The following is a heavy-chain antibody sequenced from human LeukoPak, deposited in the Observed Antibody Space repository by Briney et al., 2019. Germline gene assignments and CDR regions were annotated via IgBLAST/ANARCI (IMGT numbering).Heavy chain of an antibody. CDR1: GFTFSNYD. CDR2: MSYDGNNK. J-gene: IGHJ3*02. CDR3: ARDRDYYGSGLDAFDI. D-gene: IGHD3-10*01. Sequence: PGGSLRLSCAASGFTFSNYDMHWVRQAPGKGLEWVAVMSYDGNNKYYADSVKGRFTISRDNSKNTLYLQMNSLRAEDTAVYYCARDRDYYGSGLDAFDIWGQGTMVTVSS. V-gene: IGHV3-30-3*01.